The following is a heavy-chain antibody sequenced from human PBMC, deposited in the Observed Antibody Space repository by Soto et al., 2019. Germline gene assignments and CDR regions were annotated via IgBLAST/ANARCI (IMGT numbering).Heavy chain of an antibody. Sequence: SETLSLTCTVSGGSFTSYYWSWIRQPPGKGLAWIGYIYSSGSSNYNPSLKSRVTISVDTSKNQISLRLNSVTAADTAVYYCAGVGRTSSNDAFDIWGPGTMVTVSS. J-gene: IGHJ3*02. CDR1: GGSFTSYY. V-gene: IGHV4-59*01. CDR2: IYSSGSS. CDR3: AGVGRTSSNDAFDI. D-gene: IGHD6-13*01.